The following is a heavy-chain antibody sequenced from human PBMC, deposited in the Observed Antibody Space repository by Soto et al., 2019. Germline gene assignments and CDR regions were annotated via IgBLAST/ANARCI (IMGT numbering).Heavy chain of an antibody. CDR1: GYTFTGYY. D-gene: IGHD1-26*01. J-gene: IGHJ5*02. V-gene: IGHV1-2*02. Sequence: GASVKVSCKASGYTFTGYYMHWVRQAPGQGLEWMGWINPNSGGTNYAQKFQGRVTMTRDTSISTAYMELSRLRSDDTAVYYCARDGGKHSGSYYRPWGNWFDPWGQGTLVTVSS. CDR3: ARDGGKHSGSYYRPWGNWFDP. CDR2: INPNSGGT.